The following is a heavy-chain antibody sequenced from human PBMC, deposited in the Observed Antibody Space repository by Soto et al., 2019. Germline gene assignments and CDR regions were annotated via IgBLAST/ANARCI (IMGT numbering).Heavy chain of an antibody. J-gene: IGHJ4*02. Sequence: SGGSLRLSCAVSGFTISTYWMLWVRQAPGTGLEWVASMNRDGSEKHYVDSVKDRFIISRDNAKNSLFLQMNSLRAEDTAVYYCARAGNIGAVDFWGRGTLVTVSS. CDR2: MNRDGSEK. V-gene: IGHV3-7*01. D-gene: IGHD3-10*01. CDR3: ARAGNIGAVDF. CDR1: GFTISTYW.